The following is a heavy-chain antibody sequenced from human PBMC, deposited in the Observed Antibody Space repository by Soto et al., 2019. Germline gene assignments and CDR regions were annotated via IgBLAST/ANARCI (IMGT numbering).Heavy chain of an antibody. Sequence: SAKVSCKASGGTLSCYAISWAQQAHGQGLEWMGGIIPIFGTANYAQKFQGRVTITADKSTSTAYMELSSLRSEDTAVYYCARDMWNIVVVPAAIGREYYSDGMDVSGQGATVTLS. V-gene: IGHV1-69*06. D-gene: IGHD2-2*02. CDR3: ARDMWNIVVVPAAIGREYYSDGMDV. CDR2: IIPIFGTA. J-gene: IGHJ6*02. CDR1: GGTLSCYA.